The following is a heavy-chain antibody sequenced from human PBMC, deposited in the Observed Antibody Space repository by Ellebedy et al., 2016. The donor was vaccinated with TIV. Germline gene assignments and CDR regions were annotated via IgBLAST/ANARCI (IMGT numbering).Heavy chain of an antibody. D-gene: IGHD3-9*01. CDR2: INSDGSRT. CDR1: GFAFSSSW. CDR3: ARWDFDSVNAFDI. Sequence: PGGSLRLSCGAPGFAFSSSWMYWVRQDPGKGLVWVSRINSDGSRTRYADSVKGRFTISRDNAKNTLYLQMNSLRAEDTAVYYCARWDFDSVNAFDIWGQGTMVTVSS. J-gene: IGHJ3*02. V-gene: IGHV3-74*01.